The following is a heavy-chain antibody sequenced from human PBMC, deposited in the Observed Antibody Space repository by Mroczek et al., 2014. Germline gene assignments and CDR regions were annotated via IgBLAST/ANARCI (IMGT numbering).Heavy chain of an antibody. CDR3: ARDKLLNSSSWYGLGSYYYYYYMDV. J-gene: IGHJ6*03. CDR2: IYYSGST. CDR1: GGSISSGDYY. V-gene: IGHV4-30-4*01. Sequence: QVQLQQSGPGLVKPSQTLSLTCTVSGGSISSGDYYWSWIRQPPGKGLEWIGYIYYSGSTYYNPSLKSRVTISVDTSKNQFSLKLSSVTAADTAVYYCARDKLLNSSSWYGLGSYYYYYYMDVWAKGPRSPSP. D-gene: IGHD6-13*01.